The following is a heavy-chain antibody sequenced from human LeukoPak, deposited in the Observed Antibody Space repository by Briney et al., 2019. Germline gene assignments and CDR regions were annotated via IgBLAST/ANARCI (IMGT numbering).Heavy chain of an antibody. CDR1: GYTFTGYY. J-gene: IGHJ4*02. CDR2: INPNSGGT. CDR3: ARGTRWLQPYYFDY. V-gene: IGHV1-2*02. Sequence: ASVMVSCKASGYTFTGYYMHWVRQAPGQGLEWMGWINPNSGGTNYAQKFQGRVTMTRDTSISTAYMELSRLRSDDTAVYYCARGTRWLQPYYFDYWGQGTLVTVSS. D-gene: IGHD5-24*01.